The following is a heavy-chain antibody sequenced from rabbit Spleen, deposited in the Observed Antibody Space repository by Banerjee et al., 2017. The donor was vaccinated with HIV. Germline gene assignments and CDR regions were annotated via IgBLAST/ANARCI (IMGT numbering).Heavy chain of an antibody. CDR1: GFSFSNKAV. D-gene: IGHD2-1*01. J-gene: IGHJ4*01. V-gene: IGHV1S45*01. CDR2: IYAGSSGST. Sequence: QEQLVESGGGLVKPEGSLTLSCTASGFSFSNKAVMCWVRQAPGKGLECIACIYAGSSGSTYYANWAKGRFTISKTSSTTVTLQMTSLTVADTATYFCARGSATMTMVITGFYLNLWGPGTLVTVS. CDR3: ARGSATMTMVITGFYLNL.